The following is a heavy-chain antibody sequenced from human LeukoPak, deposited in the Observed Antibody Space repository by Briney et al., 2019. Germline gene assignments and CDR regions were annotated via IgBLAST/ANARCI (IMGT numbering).Heavy chain of an antibody. D-gene: IGHD6-13*01. CDR1: GYSISSGYY. CDR3: ARVSSGYSSSWTPYYFDY. J-gene: IGHJ4*02. CDR2: IYHSGST. V-gene: IGHV4-38-2*02. Sequence: PSETLSLTCTVSGYSISSGYYWGRIRQPPGKGLEWIGSIYHSGSTYYNPSLKSRVTISVDTSKNQFSLKLSSVTAAYTAMYYCARVSSGYSSSWTPYYFDYSGEGTLVTVYS.